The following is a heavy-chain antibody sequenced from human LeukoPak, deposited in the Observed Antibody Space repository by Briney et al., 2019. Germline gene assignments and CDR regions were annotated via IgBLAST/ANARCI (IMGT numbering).Heavy chain of an antibody. CDR2: IDNTGSII. J-gene: IGHJ4*02. V-gene: IGHV3-11*01. CDR1: GFIFTDYY. CDR3: ARSVTPPTPPFDY. D-gene: IGHD4-11*01. Sequence: PGGSLRLSCAVSGFIFTDYYISWIRQAPGKGLEWISYIDNTGSIISYADSVKGRFTISRDNAKHSVYLQLNSLRAEDTAAYYCARSVTPPTPPFDYWGQGTLVTVSS.